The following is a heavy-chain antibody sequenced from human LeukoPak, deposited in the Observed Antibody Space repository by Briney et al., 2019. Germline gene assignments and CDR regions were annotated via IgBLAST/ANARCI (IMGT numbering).Heavy chain of an antibody. CDR2: IDHTGSI. CDR3: ARGGYGPGSHYRN. CDR1: AGSFTGYY. Sequence: SETLSLTCAVNAGSFTGYYWSWIRQPPGKGLEWIGEIDHTGSISYNPSLRSRVTISVDTFKNQFSLNLRSVTAADRAIYYCARGGYGPGSHYRNWGQGTLFTVSS. D-gene: IGHD3-10*01. J-gene: IGHJ4*02. V-gene: IGHV4-34*01.